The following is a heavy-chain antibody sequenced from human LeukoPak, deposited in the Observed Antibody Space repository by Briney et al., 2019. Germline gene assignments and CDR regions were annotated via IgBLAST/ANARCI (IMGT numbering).Heavy chain of an antibody. J-gene: IGHJ4*02. CDR3: AKEYSGSFSPFPSYFDY. V-gene: IGHV3-23*01. Sequence: GGSLRLSCAASGFTFSSYAMNWVRQAPGKGLEWVSAISGSGAKTYYADFVKGRFTISRDNSKNTLYLQMNSLRAEDTAVYYCAKEYSGSFSPFPSYFDYWGQGTLVTVSS. D-gene: IGHD1-26*01. CDR2: ISGSGAKT. CDR1: GFTFSSYA.